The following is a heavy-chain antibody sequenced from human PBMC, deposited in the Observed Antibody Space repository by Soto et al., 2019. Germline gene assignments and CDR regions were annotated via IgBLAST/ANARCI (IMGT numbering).Heavy chain of an antibody. CDR1: GGTISSYT. D-gene: IGHD1-26*01. J-gene: IGHJ6*01. V-gene: IGHV1-69*01. Sequence: QVQLVQSGAEVRKPGSSVRVSRKAFGGTISSYTISWVRQAPGHGLEWMGGIIPMTGTANYPQKFRGRVTISADESTSTAYMHLTSLRTEDTAVYYCARDGFAAPLGAGGMDVWGQGTTVTVSS. CDR2: IIPMTGTA. CDR3: ARDGFAAPLGAGGMDV.